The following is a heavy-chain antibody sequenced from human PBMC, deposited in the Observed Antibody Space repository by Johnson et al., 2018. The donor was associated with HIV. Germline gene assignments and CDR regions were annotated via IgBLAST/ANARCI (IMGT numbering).Heavy chain of an antibody. D-gene: IGHD3-9*01. J-gene: IGHJ3*02. V-gene: IGHV3-30*04. CDR3: AKDGRDLVTRGSFDI. CDR1: GFTFSTYA. CDR2: ISSDESNK. Sequence: QVQLVESGGGVVQPGRSLRLSCAASGFTFSTYAMHWVRQAPGKGLEWVAVISSDESNKYYADSVKGRFTISRDNSKNKLYLQMNSLRVEDTAVYYCAKDGRDLVTRGSFDIWGQGTMVTVSS.